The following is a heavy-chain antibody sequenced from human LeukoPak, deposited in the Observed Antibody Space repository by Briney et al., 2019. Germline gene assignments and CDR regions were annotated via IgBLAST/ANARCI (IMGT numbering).Heavy chain of an antibody. D-gene: IGHD5-24*01. V-gene: IGHV3-21*01. CDR3: ARRCMATSAEDFEY. J-gene: IGHJ4*02. CDR2: ITTSSTYT. CDR1: GFTFSSYE. Sequence: KAGGSLRLSCAASGFTFSSYEMNWVRQAPGKGLEWVSSITTSSTYTFYADSVKGRFTISRDNAKNSLYLQMNSLRAEDTAVYYCARRCMATSAEDFEYWGQGTLVIVSS.